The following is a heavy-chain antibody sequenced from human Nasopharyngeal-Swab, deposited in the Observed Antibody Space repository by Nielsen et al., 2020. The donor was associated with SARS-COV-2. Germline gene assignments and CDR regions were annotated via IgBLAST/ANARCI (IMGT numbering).Heavy chain of an antibody. D-gene: IGHD2-15*01. CDR2: INPNSGGT. Sequence: ASVKVSCKASGYTFTGYYMHWVRQAPGQGLEWMGWINPNSGGTNYAQKFQGWVTMTRDTSISTAYMELSRLRSDDTAVYYCARGRSGGSSYRHYNRPLDYWGQGTLVTVSS. CDR3: ARGRSGGSSYRHYNRPLDY. CDR1: GYTFTGYY. J-gene: IGHJ4*02. V-gene: IGHV1-2*04.